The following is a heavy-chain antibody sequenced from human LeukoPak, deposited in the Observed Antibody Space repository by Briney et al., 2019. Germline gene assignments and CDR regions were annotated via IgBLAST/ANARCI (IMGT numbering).Heavy chain of an antibody. J-gene: IGHJ4*02. CDR3: GRHNREFDF. CDR2: IYYSGST. Sequence: SETLSLTCTVSGDSISSYYWSWIRQPPGKGLEWIGYIYYSGSTDYNPSLKSRVTISVDTSKNQFSLKLSSVTAADTAVYYCGRHNREFDFWGQGTLVTVSS. V-gene: IGHV4-59*08. CDR1: GDSISSYY. D-gene: IGHD1-14*01.